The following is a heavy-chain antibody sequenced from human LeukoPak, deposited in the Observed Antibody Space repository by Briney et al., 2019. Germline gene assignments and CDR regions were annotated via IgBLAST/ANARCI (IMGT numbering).Heavy chain of an antibody. Sequence: SETLSLTCTVSGGSISSYYWSWIRQPPGKGLEWIGYIYYSGSTNYNPSLKSRVTVSVDTSKNQFSLKLSSVTAADTAVYYCARGHCSSTSCPYLNFDYWGQGTLVTVSS. D-gene: IGHD2-2*01. CDR2: IYYSGST. J-gene: IGHJ4*02. CDR3: ARGHCSSTSCPYLNFDY. CDR1: GGSISSYY. V-gene: IGHV4-59*01.